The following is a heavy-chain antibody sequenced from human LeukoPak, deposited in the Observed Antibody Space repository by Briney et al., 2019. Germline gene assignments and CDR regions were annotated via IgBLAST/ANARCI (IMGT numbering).Heavy chain of an antibody. V-gene: IGHV4-39*07. CDR3: ARGGVWQYYYDSSGYSLFDY. CDR2: IYHSGST. J-gene: IGHJ4*02. Sequence: PSETLSLTCTVSGGSISSSFYYWGWIRQPPGKGLEWIGSIYHSGSTHYNPSLKSRVTISVDTSKYQFSLKLCSVTAADTAVYYCARGGVWQYYYDSSGYSLFDYWGQGTLVTV. CDR1: GGSISSSFYY. D-gene: IGHD3-22*01.